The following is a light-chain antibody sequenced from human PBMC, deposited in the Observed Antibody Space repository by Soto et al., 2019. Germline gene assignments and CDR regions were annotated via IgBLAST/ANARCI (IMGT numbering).Light chain of an antibody. CDR3: ATWDRSLSVCV. CDR2: DND. J-gene: IGLJ2*01. V-gene: IGLV1-51*01. CDR1: SSNIGNNY. Sequence: QSVLTQPPSVSAAPGQKVTISCSGSSSNIGNNYVFWYQQLPGTAPKLLIYDNDKRPSGIPDRFSGSKSGTSATLSITGLQTGDEADYYCATWDRSLSVCVFGGGTKLTVL.